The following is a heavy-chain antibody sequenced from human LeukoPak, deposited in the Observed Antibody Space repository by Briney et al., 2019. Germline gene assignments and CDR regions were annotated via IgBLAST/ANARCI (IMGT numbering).Heavy chain of an antibody. J-gene: IGHJ5*02. D-gene: IGHD4-17*01. V-gene: IGHV1-69*06. Sequence: ASVKVSCKASGYSFSRNAINWVRQAPGQGLEWMGGIIPIFGTANYAQKFQGRVTITADKSTSTAYMELSSLRSEDTAVYHCARDLGDYGDHKGNWFDPWGQGTLVTVSS. CDR2: IIPIFGTA. CDR3: ARDLGDYGDHKGNWFDP. CDR1: GYSFSRNA.